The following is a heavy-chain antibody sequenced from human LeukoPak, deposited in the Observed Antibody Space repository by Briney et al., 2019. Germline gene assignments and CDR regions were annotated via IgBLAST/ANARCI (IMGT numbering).Heavy chain of an antibody. J-gene: IGHJ6*03. D-gene: IGHD1-26*01. CDR1: GYTFTSYG. CDR3: AREAWGATTDSYYYYYYMDV. V-gene: IGHV1-18*01. Sequence: ASVKVSCKASGYTFTSYGISCVRQAPGQGLEWMGVISAYNGNTNYAQKLKGKVTMTTDTSTSTAYMELRSLRSDDTVVYYCAREAWGATTDSYYYYYYMDVWGKGTTVTVSS. CDR2: ISAYNGNT.